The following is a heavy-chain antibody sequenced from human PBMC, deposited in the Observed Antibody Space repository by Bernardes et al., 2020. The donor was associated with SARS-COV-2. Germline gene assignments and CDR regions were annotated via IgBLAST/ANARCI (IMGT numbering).Heavy chain of an antibody. V-gene: IGHV1-18*04. CDR1: GYTYTNYG. CDR2: ISGYNGNT. Sequence: ASVKVSCKASGYTYTNYGIAWVRQAPGHGLEWLGWISGYNGNTNYARHLQDRISMTTDLSTNTAFMELRRLRSDDTAVYYCARVEGFCSGGTCFSLFYFDHWGQGTLVSVSP. D-gene: IGHD2-15*01. J-gene: IGHJ4*02. CDR3: ARVEGFCSGGTCFSLFYFDH.